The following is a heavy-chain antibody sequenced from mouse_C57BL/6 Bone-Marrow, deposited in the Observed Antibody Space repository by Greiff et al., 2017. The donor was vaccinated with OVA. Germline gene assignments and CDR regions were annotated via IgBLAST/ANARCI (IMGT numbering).Heavy chain of an antibody. Sequence: VQLQQSGAELARPGASVKLSCKASGYTFTSYGISWVKQSTGQGLEWIGEIYPRSGNPYYNEQFKGKATLTADKSSSTAYMELRSLTSEDSAVYFCSRSTLYYSNYYFGYWGQGTTLTVSS. CDR3: SRSTLYYSNYYFGY. D-gene: IGHD2-5*01. J-gene: IGHJ2*01. CDR2: IYPRSGNP. V-gene: IGHV1-81*01. CDR1: GYTFTSYG.